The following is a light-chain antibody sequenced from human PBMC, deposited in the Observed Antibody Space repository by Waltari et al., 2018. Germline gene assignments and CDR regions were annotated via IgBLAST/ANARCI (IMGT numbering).Light chain of an antibody. CDR2: WAA. CDR3: QQYYSTLFT. Sequence: DIVMTQSPDSLAVSLGERATINCKSSQSVLYSSNNKNYLAWYQQKQGQHPKLLIYWAATRESGVPDRFSGSGSGTDFTLTISSLQAEDVAVYYCQQYYSTLFTFGPGTKVDIK. J-gene: IGKJ3*01. CDR1: QSVLYSSNNKNY. V-gene: IGKV4-1*01.